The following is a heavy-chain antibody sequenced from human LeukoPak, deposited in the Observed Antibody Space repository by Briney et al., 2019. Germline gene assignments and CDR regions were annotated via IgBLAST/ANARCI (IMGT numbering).Heavy chain of an antibody. CDR2: IYSGGST. CDR3: ARDAAQYYGMDV. CDR1: GFTVRSNY. V-gene: IGHV3-53*01. J-gene: IGHJ6*04. Sequence: GGSLRLSCAASGFTVRSNYMSWVRQAPGKGLEWVSVIYSGGSTYYADSVKGRFTISRDNSKNTLYLQMNSLRAEDTAVYYCARDAAQYYGMDVWGKGTTVTVSS.